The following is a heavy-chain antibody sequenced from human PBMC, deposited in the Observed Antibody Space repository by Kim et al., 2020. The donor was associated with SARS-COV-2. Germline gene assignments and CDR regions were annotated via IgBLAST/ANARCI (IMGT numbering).Heavy chain of an antibody. CDR3: AHPPYDYTRGY. CDR1: GFTFSSYA. Sequence: GGSLRLSCAASGFTFSSYAMSWVRQAPGKGLEWVSAISGSGGSTYYADSVKGRFTISRDNSKNTLYLQMNSLRAEDTAVYYCAHPPYDYTRGYWGQGTLVTVSS. V-gene: IGHV3-23*01. J-gene: IGHJ4*02. D-gene: IGHD3-16*01. CDR2: ISGSGGST.